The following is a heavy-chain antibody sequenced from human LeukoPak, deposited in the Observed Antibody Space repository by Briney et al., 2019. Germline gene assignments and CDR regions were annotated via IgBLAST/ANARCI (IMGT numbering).Heavy chain of an antibody. J-gene: IGHJ5*02. V-gene: IGHV3-11*04. CDR2: ISSSGSTI. CDR3: ARERLRSIKRFGDLKRGNNWFDP. D-gene: IGHD3-10*01. Sequence: PGGSLRLSCAASGFTFSDYYMSWIRQAPGKGLEWVSYISSSGSTIYYADSVKGRFTISRDNAKNSLYLQMNSLRAEDTAVYYCARERLRSIKRFGDLKRGNNWFDPWGQGTLVTVSS. CDR1: GFTFSDYY.